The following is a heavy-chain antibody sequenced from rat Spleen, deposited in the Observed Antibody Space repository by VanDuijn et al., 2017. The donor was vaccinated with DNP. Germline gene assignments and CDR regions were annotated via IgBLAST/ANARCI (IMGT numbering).Heavy chain of an antibody. Sequence: EVQLVESGGGLVQPGRSLKVSCEASEFTFSRSDVAWVRQAPTRGLEWVASISPSGFNIYYRDSVKGRFTISRDISKSTLYLQMDSLGSEDTVTYFCVSRAPGNYYYGGYFDYWGQGVMVTVSS. V-gene: IGHV5S23*01. CDR1: EFTFSRSD. J-gene: IGHJ2*01. D-gene: IGHD1-12*02. CDR2: ISPSGFNI. CDR3: VSRAPGNYYYGGYFDY.